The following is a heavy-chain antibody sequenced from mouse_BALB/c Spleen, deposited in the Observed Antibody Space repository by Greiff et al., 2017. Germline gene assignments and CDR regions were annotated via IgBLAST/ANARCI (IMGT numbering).Heavy chain of an antibody. D-gene: IGHD1-1*01. J-gene: IGHJ4*01. CDR1: GYTFTSYW. CDR2: IDPSDSYT. Sequence: QVQLQQPGAELVKPGASVKMSCKASGYTFTSYWMHWVKQRPGQGLEWIGVIDPSDSYTSYNQKFKGKATLTVDTSSSTAYMQLSSLTSEESAVYYCTRWRYYGSSSFYAMDYWGQGTSVTVSS. V-gene: IGHV1S127*01. CDR3: TRWRYYGSSSFYAMDY.